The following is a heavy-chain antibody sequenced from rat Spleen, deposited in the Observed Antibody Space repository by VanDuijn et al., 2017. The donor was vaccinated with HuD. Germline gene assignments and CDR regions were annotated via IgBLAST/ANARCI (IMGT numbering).Heavy chain of an antibody. D-gene: IGHD1-5*01. CDR2: ISYDGDSI. J-gene: IGHJ3*01. CDR3: ARLRNNYDYFDY. Sequence: EVQLVESGGGLVQPGRSMKLSCAASGLSFSNYDMAWVRQAPTKGLEWVASISYDGDSIYYRDSVRGRFTISRDNAKSSLYLQMDSLRSEDTATYYCARLRNNYDYFDYWGQGTLVTVSS. V-gene: IGHV5-20*01. CDR1: GLSFSNYD.